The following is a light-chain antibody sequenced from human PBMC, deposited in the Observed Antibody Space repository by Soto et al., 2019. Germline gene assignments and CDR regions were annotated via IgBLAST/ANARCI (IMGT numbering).Light chain of an antibody. J-gene: IGKJ4*02. CDR1: QSISSSF. CDR2: GAS. V-gene: IGKV3-20*01. Sequence: EFVLTQSPCTLSLSPGDRATISCRASQSISSSFFAWYQQKPGQAPRLLIYGASSLGSGIPGRFSGSGSGTEFTLTISSLEPEDFAVYYCQHFNSSPPCTFGGGTKVEIK. CDR3: QHFNSSPPCT.